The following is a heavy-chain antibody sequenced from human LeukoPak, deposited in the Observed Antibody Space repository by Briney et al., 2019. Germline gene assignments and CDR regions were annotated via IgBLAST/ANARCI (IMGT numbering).Heavy chain of an antibody. CDR2: ISGSGGST. CDR3: AKDLTYYYDSSGYYTFDY. J-gene: IGHJ4*02. Sequence: PGGSLRLSCAASGFTFSSYAMNWVRQAPGKGLEWVSAISGSGGSTYYADSVKGRFTISRDNSKNTLYLQMNSLRAEDAAVYYCAKDLTYYYDSSGYYTFDYWGQGTLVTVSS. V-gene: IGHV3-23*01. CDR1: GFTFSSYA. D-gene: IGHD3-22*01.